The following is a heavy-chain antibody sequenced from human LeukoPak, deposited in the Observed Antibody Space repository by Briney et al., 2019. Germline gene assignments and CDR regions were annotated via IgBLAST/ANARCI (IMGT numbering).Heavy chain of an antibody. Sequence: GGSLRLSCTASGFSFSSYWMSWVRQAPGKGLEWVANIKQDEGEKYYVDSVKGRFTISRDNAKNSLYLQMNSLRAEDTAVYYCARPSGNCSSGSCFPFDCWGQGTLVTVSS. CDR3: ARPSGNCSSGSCFPFDC. CDR1: GFSFSSYW. D-gene: IGHD2-15*01. J-gene: IGHJ4*02. CDR2: IKQDEGEK. V-gene: IGHV3-7*01.